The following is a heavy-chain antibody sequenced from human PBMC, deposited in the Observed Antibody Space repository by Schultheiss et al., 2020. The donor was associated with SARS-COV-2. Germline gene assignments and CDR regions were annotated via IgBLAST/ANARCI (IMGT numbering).Heavy chain of an antibody. CDR3: ASPASRDGYKIHAFDI. J-gene: IGHJ3*02. Sequence: GESLKISCAASGFTFSSYSMNWVRQAPGKGPEWVSYITSSSNAIYYADSVKGRFTISRDNAKNSLYLQMNSLRAEDTAVYYCASPASRDGYKIHAFDIWGQGTMVTVSS. CDR2: ITSSSNAI. D-gene: IGHD5-24*01. V-gene: IGHV3-21*05. CDR1: GFTFSSYS.